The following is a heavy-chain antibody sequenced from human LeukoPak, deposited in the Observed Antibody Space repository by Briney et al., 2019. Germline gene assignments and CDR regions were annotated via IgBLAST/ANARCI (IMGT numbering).Heavy chain of an antibody. CDR2: IRSNGRDK. CDR3: AKGGYTSCFDP. V-gene: IGHV3-23*01. D-gene: IGHD2-15*01. Sequence: PGGSLRLSCAASGFTFSDYSMSWVRQAPGKGLEWVSNIRSNGRDKYYTDSVKGRFTISRDNSKNTLYLEMNSLRAEDTAVYYCAKGGYTSCFDPWGQGTLVTVSS. CDR1: GFTFSDYS. J-gene: IGHJ5*02.